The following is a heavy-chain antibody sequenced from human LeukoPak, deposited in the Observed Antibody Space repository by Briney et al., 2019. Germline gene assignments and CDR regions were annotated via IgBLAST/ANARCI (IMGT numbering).Heavy chain of an antibody. CDR2: IYPGDSDT. V-gene: IGHV5-51*01. Sequence: GESLKISCKGSGYSFTSYWIGWVRQMPGKGLEWMRIIYPGDSDTRYSPSFQGQVTVSADKSISTAYLQWSSLKASDTAMYYCARGGLGYCSSTSCPTLSFDYWGQGTLVTVSS. CDR1: GYSFTSYW. J-gene: IGHJ4*02. CDR3: ARGGLGYCSSTSCPTLSFDY. D-gene: IGHD2-2*01.